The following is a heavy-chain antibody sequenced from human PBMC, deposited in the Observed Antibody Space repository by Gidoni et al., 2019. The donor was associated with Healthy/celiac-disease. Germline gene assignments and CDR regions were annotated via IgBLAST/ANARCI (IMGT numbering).Heavy chain of an antibody. V-gene: IGHV3-11*01. CDR2: ISSSGSTI. D-gene: IGHD3-16*01. CDR3: ARVRLWGDY. Sequence: QVQLVESGGGLVKPGGSLRHSCEASGLTFSEYYMSWLRQAPGKGLEWVSYISSSGSTISYVDSGKGRFTISRDNAKNSLYLQMNSLRAEVTAVYYCARVRLWGDYWGQGTLVTVSS. J-gene: IGHJ4*02. CDR1: GLTFSEYY.